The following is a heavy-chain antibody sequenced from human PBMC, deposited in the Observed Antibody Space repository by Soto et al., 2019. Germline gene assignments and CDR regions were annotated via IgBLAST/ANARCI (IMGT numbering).Heavy chain of an antibody. CDR1: GFTFSSYA. D-gene: IGHD2-15*01. CDR2: ISYDGSNK. J-gene: IGHJ3*02. V-gene: IGHV3-30-3*01. Sequence: VQLVESGGGVVQPGRSLRLSCAASGFTFSSYAMHWVRQAPGKGLEWVAVISYDGSNKYYADSVKGRFTISRDNSKNTLYLQMNSLRAEDTAVYYCASILLQYAFDIWGQGTMVTVSS. CDR3: ASILLQYAFDI.